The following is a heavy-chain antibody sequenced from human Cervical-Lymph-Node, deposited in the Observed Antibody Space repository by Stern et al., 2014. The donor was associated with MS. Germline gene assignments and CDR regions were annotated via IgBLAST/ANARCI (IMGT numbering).Heavy chain of an antibody. J-gene: IGHJ4*02. CDR3: AKGVAYRSSRFFFDR. V-gene: IGHV3-23*04. D-gene: IGHD6-13*01. Sequence: VQLVESGGGLLQPGGSLRLSCAASGFSFSTYAMNWVRQAPGKGLERVSGISGRGDTYYADSVKGRFTISRDNSKKTHYLQMDSLRAEDTAVYYCAKGVAYRSSRFFFDRWGQGTLVTVSS. CDR1: GFSFSTYA. CDR2: ISGRGDT.